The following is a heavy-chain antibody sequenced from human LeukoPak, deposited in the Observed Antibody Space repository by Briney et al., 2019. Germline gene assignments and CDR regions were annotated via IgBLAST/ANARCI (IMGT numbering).Heavy chain of an antibody. CDR2: IYYSGST. Sequence: SETLSLTCTVSGGSISSYYWSWIRQPPGKGLEWIGYIYYSGSTNYNPSHRSRVTISIDTSKNQFSLKLSSVTAADTAVYYCASTLGGYFDYWGQGTLVTVSS. CDR1: GGSISSYY. D-gene: IGHD3-16*01. CDR3: ASTLGGYFDY. J-gene: IGHJ4*02. V-gene: IGHV4-59*01.